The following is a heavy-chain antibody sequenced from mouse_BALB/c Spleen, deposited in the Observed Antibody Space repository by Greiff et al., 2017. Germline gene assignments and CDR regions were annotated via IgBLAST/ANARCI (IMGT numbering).Heavy chain of an antibody. Sequence: DVMLVESGGGLVQPGGSMKLSCVASGFTFSNYWMNWVRQSPEKGLEWVAEIRLKSNNYATHYAESVKGRFTISRDDSKSSVYLQMNNLRAEDTGIYYCTRLVFDYWGQGTTLTVSS. CDR3: TRLVFDY. CDR2: IRLKSNNYAT. CDR1: GFTFSNYW. V-gene: IGHV6-6*02. J-gene: IGHJ2*01.